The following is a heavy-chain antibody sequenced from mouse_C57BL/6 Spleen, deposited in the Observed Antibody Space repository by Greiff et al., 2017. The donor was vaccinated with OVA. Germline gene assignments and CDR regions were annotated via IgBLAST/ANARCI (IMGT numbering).Heavy chain of an antibody. CDR1: GYTFTDYE. CDR2: IDPETGGT. V-gene: IGHV1-15*01. J-gene: IGHJ3*01. Sequence: QVQLKESGAELVRPGASVTLSCKASGYTFTDYEMHWVKQTPVHGLEWIGAIDPETGGTAYNQKFKGKAIMTADKSSSTAYMELRSLTSEDSAVYYCTRSNLYGSSYEFAYWGQGTLVTVSA. CDR3: TRSNLYGSSYEFAY. D-gene: IGHD1-1*01.